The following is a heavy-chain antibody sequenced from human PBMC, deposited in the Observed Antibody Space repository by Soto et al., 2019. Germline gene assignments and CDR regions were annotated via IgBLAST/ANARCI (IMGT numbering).Heavy chain of an antibody. CDR2: INAGNGNT. CDR3: ARRQLLWFGEFPPGVDY. D-gene: IGHD3-10*01. V-gene: IGHV1-3*01. CDR1: GYTFTSYA. J-gene: IGHJ4*02. Sequence: GASVKVSCKASGYTFTSYAMHWVRQAPGQRLEWMGWINAGNGNTKYSQKFQGRVTITRDTSASTAYMELSSLRSEDTAVYYCARRQLLWFGEFPPGVDYWGQGTLVTVSS.